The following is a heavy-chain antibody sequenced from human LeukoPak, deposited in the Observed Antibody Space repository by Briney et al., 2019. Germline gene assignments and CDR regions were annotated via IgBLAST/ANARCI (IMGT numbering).Heavy chain of an antibody. D-gene: IGHD3-10*01. V-gene: IGHV3-48*04. J-gene: IGHJ5*02. CDR2: ISSSSSTI. Sequence: QSGGSLRLSCAASGFPFSSYSMNWVRQAPGKGLEWVSYISSSSSTIYYADSVKGRFTISRDNAKNSLYLQMNSLRAEDTAVYYCASWEPTITMANWFDPWGQGTLVTVSS. CDR3: ASWEPTITMANWFDP. CDR1: GFPFSSYS.